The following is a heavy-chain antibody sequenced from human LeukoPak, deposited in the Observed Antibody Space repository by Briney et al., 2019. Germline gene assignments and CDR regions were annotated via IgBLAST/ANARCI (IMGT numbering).Heavy chain of an antibody. Sequence: SETLSLTCTVSSGSISSSGSISSSSYFWGWIRQPPGKGLEWIGSIYYSGSTYYNPSLKSRVTISVDTSKNQFSLKLNSLTTADTAVYYCTRGAGWLIDYWGQGILVTVSS. J-gene: IGHJ4*02. CDR1: SGSISSSGSISSSSYF. CDR2: IYYSGST. D-gene: IGHD3-16*01. CDR3: TRGAGWLIDY. V-gene: IGHV4-39*07.